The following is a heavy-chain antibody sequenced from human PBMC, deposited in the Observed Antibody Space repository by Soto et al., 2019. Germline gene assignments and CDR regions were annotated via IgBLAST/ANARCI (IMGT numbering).Heavy chain of an antibody. V-gene: IGHV3-23*01. CDR1: GFTFSISA. D-gene: IGHD2-8*01. Sequence: GGSLRLSCAASGFTFSISAMSWVRQAPGTGLEWVSTITTSGGNTYYADSVQGRFTISRDNSKNTLYLQMNSLRAEDTAVYYCAGRYCTNGVCYTNYYYYIDVWGKGTTVTVSS. J-gene: IGHJ6*03. CDR2: ITTSGGNT. CDR3: AGRYCTNGVCYTNYYYYIDV.